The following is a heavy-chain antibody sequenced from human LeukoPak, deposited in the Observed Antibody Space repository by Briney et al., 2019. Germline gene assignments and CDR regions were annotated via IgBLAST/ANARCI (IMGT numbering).Heavy chain of an antibody. CDR1: GGSISSSSYY. J-gene: IGHJ4*02. CDR3: ARLVVSTWYHEVLLGRDY. Sequence: SETLSLTCTVSGGSISSSSYYWGWIRQPPGKGLEWLGSFDYSGSTYYKPSLKSRVTISVDTSKNQFSLKLSFVTAADTAVYYCARLVVSTWYHEVLLGRDYWGQGTLVTVSS. CDR2: FDYSGST. V-gene: IGHV4-39*01. D-gene: IGHD6-13*01.